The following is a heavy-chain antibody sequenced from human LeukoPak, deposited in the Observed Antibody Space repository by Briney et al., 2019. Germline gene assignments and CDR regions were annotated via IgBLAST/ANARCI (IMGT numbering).Heavy chain of an antibody. CDR2: ISSSSSYI. D-gene: IGHD3-10*01. CDR1: GFTFSSYG. Sequence: KTGGSLRLSCAASGFTFSSYGMNWVRQAPGKGLEWVSFISSSSSYIYYVDSVKGRFTISRDNAKNSLYLQMNSLRAEDTAVYYCARSIWTITMVRGANTRGVDYWGQGTLVTVSS. CDR3: ARSIWTITMVRGANTRGVDY. V-gene: IGHV3-21*01. J-gene: IGHJ4*02.